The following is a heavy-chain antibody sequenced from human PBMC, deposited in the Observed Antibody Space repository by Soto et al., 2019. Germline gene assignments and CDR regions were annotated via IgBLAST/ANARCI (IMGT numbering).Heavy chain of an antibody. D-gene: IGHD6-19*01. CDR3: ARIQSIAVAGPYYYYGMDV. CDR2: IDWDDDK. Sequence: PTPGYPAQPLTKNCRFRWLSPHKKRMCVSWIRQPPGKALEWLARIDWDDDKYYSTSLKARLTISKDTSKNQVVLTMTNMDPVDTATYYCARIQSIAVAGPYYYYGMDVWGQGTTVTVSS. CDR1: WLSPHKKRMC. J-gene: IGHJ6*02. V-gene: IGHV2-70*11.